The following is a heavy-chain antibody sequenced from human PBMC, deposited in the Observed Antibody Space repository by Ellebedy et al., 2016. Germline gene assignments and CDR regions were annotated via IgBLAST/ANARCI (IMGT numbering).Heavy chain of an antibody. CDR1: GFPLSTSGVG. V-gene: IGHV2-5*01. CDR3: AHLPAGPSMFYFDY. D-gene: IGHD2-2*01. J-gene: IGHJ4*02. Sequence: SGPTLAKPTQTLTLTCTFSGFPLSTSGVGVVWIRRPPGKALEWLALIYWNVDKRYSPSLKSRLTVTKDTSKNQVVLTLTNMDPVDTATYYCAHLPAGPSMFYFDYWGQGTLVTVSS. CDR2: IYWNVDK.